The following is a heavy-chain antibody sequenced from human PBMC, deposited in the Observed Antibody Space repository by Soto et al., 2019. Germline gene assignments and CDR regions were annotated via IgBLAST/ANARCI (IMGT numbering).Heavy chain of an antibody. Sequence: PGGSLRLSCSASGFTFSSYAMHWVRQAPGKGLEYVSAISSNGGSTYYADSVKGRFTISRDNSKNTLYLQMSSLRAEDTAVYYCVRGSDFWSGYYTRFAYYYYGMDVWGQGTTVTVSS. CDR3: VRGSDFWSGYYTRFAYYYYGMDV. CDR1: GFTFSSYA. D-gene: IGHD3-3*01. CDR2: ISSNGGST. J-gene: IGHJ6*02. V-gene: IGHV3-64D*06.